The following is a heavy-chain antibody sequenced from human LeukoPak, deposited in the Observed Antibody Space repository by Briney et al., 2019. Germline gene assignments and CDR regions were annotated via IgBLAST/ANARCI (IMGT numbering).Heavy chain of an antibody. CDR2: IYYSGST. Sequence: PSQTLSLTCTVSGGSISSGSYYWSWIRQPPGKGLEWIGSIYYSGSTYYNPSLKSRVTISVDTSKNQFSLKLSSVTAADTAVYYCASLRGVIVRYFDYWGQGTLVTVSS. V-gene: IGHV4-39*07. D-gene: IGHD3-16*02. CDR1: GGSISSGSYY. CDR3: ASLRGVIVRYFDY. J-gene: IGHJ4*02.